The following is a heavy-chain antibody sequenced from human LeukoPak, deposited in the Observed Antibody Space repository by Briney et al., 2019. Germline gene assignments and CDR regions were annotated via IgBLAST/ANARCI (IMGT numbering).Heavy chain of an antibody. D-gene: IGHD3-22*01. Sequence: GGSLRLSCAASGFTFSSYSMNWVRQAPGKGLEWVSSISSSSSYIYYADSVKGRFTISRDNAKNSLYLQMNSLRAEDTAVYYCARVYDSSGYHFDYWGQGTLVTVSS. J-gene: IGHJ4*02. CDR2: ISSSSSYI. V-gene: IGHV3-21*01. CDR3: ARVYDSSGYHFDY. CDR1: GFTFSSYS.